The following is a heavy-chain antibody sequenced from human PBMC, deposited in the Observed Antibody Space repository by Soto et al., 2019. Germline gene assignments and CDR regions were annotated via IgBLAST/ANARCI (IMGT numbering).Heavy chain of an antibody. V-gene: IGHV3-23*01. CDR1: GFTFSSYA. J-gene: IGHJ4*02. CDR2: ISGSGGST. Sequence: GGSLRLSCAASGFTFSSYAMSWVRQAPGKGLEWVSAISGSGGSTYYADSVKGRFTISRDNSKNTLYLQMNSLRAEDTAVYYCANQRRGDPSYFDYWGQRTLVTVSS. CDR3: ANQRRGDPSYFDY. D-gene: IGHD3-16*01.